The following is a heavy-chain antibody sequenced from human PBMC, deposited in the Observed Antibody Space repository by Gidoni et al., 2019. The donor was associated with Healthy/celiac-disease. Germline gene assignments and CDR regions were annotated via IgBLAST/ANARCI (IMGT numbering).Heavy chain of an antibody. CDR2: INSDGSST. CDR1: GFTFSSYW. Sequence: EVQLVESGGGLVQPGGSLRLSCAASGFTFSSYWMHWVRQAPGKGLVWVSRINSDGSSTSYADSVKGRFTISRDNAKNTLYLQMNSLRAEDTAVYYCARDTNWGSGSFQDAFDIWGQGTMVTVSS. CDR3: ARDTNWGSGSFQDAFDI. V-gene: IGHV3-74*01. J-gene: IGHJ3*02. D-gene: IGHD3-10*01.